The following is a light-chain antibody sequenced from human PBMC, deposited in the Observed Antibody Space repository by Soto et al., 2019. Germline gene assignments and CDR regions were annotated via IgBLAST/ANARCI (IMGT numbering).Light chain of an antibody. CDR2: SND. Sequence: QSVLTQPPSASGTPGQRVTISCSGSSSNIGSNTVTWYQHLPGTAPKLLIYSNDQRPSGVPYRFSGSKSGTSASLAISGLQSEDEADYYCASWHDSRKCVFFGGGTKLTVL. V-gene: IGLV1-44*01. CDR3: ASWHDSRKCVF. CDR1: SSNIGSNT. J-gene: IGLJ2*01.